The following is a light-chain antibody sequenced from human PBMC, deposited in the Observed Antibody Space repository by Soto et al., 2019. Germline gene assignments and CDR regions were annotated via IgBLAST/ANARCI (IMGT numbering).Light chain of an antibody. CDR1: SSITDSY. CDR3: AAWDDSLNTYV. V-gene: IGLV1-47*01. Sequence: QSALTQPPSASGTPGQRVTISCSGSSSITDSYVYWCQQLPGTAPKLLIYRNNQRPSGVPDRFSGSKSGTSASLAISGLRSEDEADYFCAAWDDSLNTYVFATGTKVTVL. CDR2: RNN. J-gene: IGLJ1*01.